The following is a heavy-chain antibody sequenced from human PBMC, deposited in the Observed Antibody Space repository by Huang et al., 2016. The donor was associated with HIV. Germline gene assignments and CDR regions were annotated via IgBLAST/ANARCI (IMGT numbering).Heavy chain of an antibody. CDR3: AREMMISFGGPFDS. CDR1: GGSFSGYF. J-gene: IGHJ5*01. D-gene: IGHD3-16*01. CDR2: SKHGGIT. Sequence: QVQLEQWGAGLLKPSETLSLTCAVYGGSFSGYFWNWIRQSPGKGLEWIGQSKHGGITDYNPSLKSRVTISVDTSKNQFSLKLNSVSAADTAIYYCAREMMISFGGPFDSWGHGNLVTVSS. V-gene: IGHV4-34*01.